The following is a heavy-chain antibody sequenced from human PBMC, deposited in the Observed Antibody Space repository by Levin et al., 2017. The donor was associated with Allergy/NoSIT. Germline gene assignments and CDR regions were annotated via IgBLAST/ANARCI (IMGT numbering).Heavy chain of an antibody. Sequence: PGGSLRLSCAAPGFTFSSYAMSWVRQAPGKGLEWVSGISGYGGGTYYADSVKGRFTISRDNSKNTLYLQMNSLRAEDTAVYYCAKYQGSTSVKNWFDPWGQGTLVTVSS. CDR2: ISGYGGGT. CDR1: GFTFSSYA. J-gene: IGHJ5*02. CDR3: AKYQGSTSVKNWFDP. D-gene: IGHD2-2*01. V-gene: IGHV3-23*01.